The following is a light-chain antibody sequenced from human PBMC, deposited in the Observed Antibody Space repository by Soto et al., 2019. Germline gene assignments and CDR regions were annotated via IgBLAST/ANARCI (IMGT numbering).Light chain of an antibody. Sequence: ESVLTQSPGTLSLTPGERATLSCRASQSVNSKYFTWYQQIPRQDPRLLIYGGSSRATGITERFSGSGSGTAFTLPISRLEPEDFAVYYCKHYDAHQCTFGQGTKVDI. J-gene: IGKJ1*01. CDR3: KHYDAHQCT. CDR1: QSVNSKY. CDR2: GGS. V-gene: IGKV3-20*01.